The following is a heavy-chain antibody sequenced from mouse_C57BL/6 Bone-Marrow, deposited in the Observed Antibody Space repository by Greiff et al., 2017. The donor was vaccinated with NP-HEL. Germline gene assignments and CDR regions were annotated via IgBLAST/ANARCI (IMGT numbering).Heavy chain of an antibody. V-gene: IGHV7-3*01. Sequence: EVMLVESGGGLVQPGGSLSLSCAASGFTFTDYYMSWVRQPPGKALEWLGFIRNKANGYTTEYSASVKGRFTISRDNSQSILYLQMNALRAEDSATYYGARYCPYGSSYNAMDYWGQGTSVTVSS. D-gene: IGHD1-1*01. CDR1: GFTFTDYY. CDR2: IRNKANGYTT. J-gene: IGHJ4*01. CDR3: ARYCPYGSSYNAMDY.